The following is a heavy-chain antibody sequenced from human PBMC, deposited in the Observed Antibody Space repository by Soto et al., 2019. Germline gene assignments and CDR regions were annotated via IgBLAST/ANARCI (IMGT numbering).Heavy chain of an antibody. J-gene: IGHJ5*02. V-gene: IGHV4-34*01. D-gene: IGHD3-3*01. CDR2: INHSGST. CDR1: GGSFSGYY. CDR3: ARGPTIFGVVIASNWFDP. Sequence: QVQLQQWGAGLLKPSETLSLTCAVYGGSFSGYYWSWIRQPPGKGLEWIGEINHSGSTNYNPSLKSRVTISVATSKNQFSLKLSSVTAADTAVYYCARGPTIFGVVIASNWFDPWGQGTLVTVSS.